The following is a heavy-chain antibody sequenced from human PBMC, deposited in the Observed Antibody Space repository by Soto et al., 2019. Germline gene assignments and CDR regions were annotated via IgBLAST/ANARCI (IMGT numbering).Heavy chain of an antibody. CDR2: IYYSGST. CDR3: ARMNYYDSSGFYS. D-gene: IGHD3-22*01. J-gene: IGHJ4*02. Sequence: SETLSLTCTVSGGSISSYYWSWIRQPPGKGLEWIGYIYYSGSTNYNPSLKSRVTISVDTSKNQFSLKLNSVTAADTAVYYCARMNYYDSSGFYSWGQGTMVTVSS. V-gene: IGHV4-59*01. CDR1: GGSISSYY.